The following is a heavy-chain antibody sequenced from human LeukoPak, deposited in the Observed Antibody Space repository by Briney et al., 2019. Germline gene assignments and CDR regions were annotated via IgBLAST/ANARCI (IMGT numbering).Heavy chain of an antibody. J-gene: IGHJ4*02. Sequence: LRLSCAASGFTFSSYSMNWVRQAPGKGLEWVSTITTSDGNTYYADSVKGRFTVSRDNSKKTLLLQMNSLRADDTAVYYCAKDGGLWVSAHWGDSWGRGTLVTVSS. V-gene: IGHV3-23*01. CDR3: AKDGGLWVSAHWGDS. CDR2: ITTSDGNT. CDR1: GFTFSSYS. D-gene: IGHD7-27*01.